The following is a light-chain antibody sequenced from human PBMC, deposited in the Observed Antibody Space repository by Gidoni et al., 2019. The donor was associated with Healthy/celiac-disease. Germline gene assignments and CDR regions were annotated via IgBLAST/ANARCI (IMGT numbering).Light chain of an antibody. J-gene: IGLJ2*01. CDR1: SSDVGGYNY. CDR2: EVS. Sequence: TISCTGTSSDVGGYNYVSWYQQHPGKAPKLMIYEVSNRPSGVFNRFSGSKSGNTASLTISGLQAEDEADYYCSSYTSSSTLDVVFGGGTKLTVL. CDR3: SSYTSSSTLDVV. V-gene: IGLV2-14*01.